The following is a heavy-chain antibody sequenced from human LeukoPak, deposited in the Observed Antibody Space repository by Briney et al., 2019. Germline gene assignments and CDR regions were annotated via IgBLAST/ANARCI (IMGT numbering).Heavy chain of an antibody. V-gene: IGHV4-4*07. J-gene: IGHJ3*02. CDR2: IYTSGST. D-gene: IGHD3-3*01. Sequence: SETLSLTCTVSGGSISSYYWSWIRQPAGKGLEWIGRIYTSGSTNYNPSLKSRVTMSVDTSKNQFSLKLSSVTAADTAVYYCATATGFGKRFAFDIWGQGAMVTVSS. CDR3: ATATGFGKRFAFDI. CDR1: GGSISSYY.